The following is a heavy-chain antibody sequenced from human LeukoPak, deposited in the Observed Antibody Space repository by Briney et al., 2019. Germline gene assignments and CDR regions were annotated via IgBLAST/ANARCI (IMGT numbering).Heavy chain of an antibody. CDR3: AKGSKGVVFTRDHYMDV. V-gene: IGHV3-30*02. Sequence: PSETLSLTCTVSDGSITNYYWSWVRQAPGKGLEWVAFIRYDGSNKYYADSVKGRFTISRDNSMDTLYLQMNSLRAEDTAVYYCAKGSKGVVFTRDHYMDVWGKGTTVTISS. J-gene: IGHJ6*03. CDR1: DGSITNYY. D-gene: IGHD3-3*01. CDR2: IRYDGSNK.